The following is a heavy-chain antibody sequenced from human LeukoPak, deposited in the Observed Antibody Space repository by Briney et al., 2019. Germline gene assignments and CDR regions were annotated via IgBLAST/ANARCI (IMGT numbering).Heavy chain of an antibody. CDR2: IYYSGST. CDR3: TSGYAPPLDY. V-gene: IGHV4-59*08. Sequence: SETLSLTCTVSGDSISSYYWSWIRQPPGKGLEWIGYIYYSGSTYYNPSLKSRVTISVDTSKNQFSLKLSSVTAADTAVYYCTSGYAPPLDYWGQGTLVTVSS. CDR1: GDSISSYY. J-gene: IGHJ4*02. D-gene: IGHD3-16*01.